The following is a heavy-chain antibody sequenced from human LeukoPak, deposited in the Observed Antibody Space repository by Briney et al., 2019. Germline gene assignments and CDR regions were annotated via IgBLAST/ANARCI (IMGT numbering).Heavy chain of an antibody. J-gene: IGHJ3*02. Sequence: ASVKVSCKVSGYTLTELSMHWVRQAPGKGLEWMGGFDPEDGETIYAQKFQGRVTMTEDTSTDTAYMELSSLRSEDTAVYYCATGVDILTGYYTTAFDIWGQGTMVTVSS. V-gene: IGHV1-24*01. CDR2: FDPEDGET. D-gene: IGHD3-9*01. CDR1: GYTLTELS. CDR3: ATGVDILTGYYTTAFDI.